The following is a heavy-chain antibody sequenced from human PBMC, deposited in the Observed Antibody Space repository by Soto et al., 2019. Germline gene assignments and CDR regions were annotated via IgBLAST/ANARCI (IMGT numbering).Heavy chain of an antibody. V-gene: IGHV3-23*01. CDR3: PKGRGSGWAWYFDN. D-gene: IGHD6-19*01. CDR2: ISDTGSST. Sequence: GGSLRLSCAASGFNFKNSAMNWVRQAPGKGLEWVASISDTGSSTWYAESVRGRLSISRDNTKNTLYLQMNSLRGEDTAVYYGPKGRGSGWAWYFDNWGQGTLVTVSS. CDR1: GFNFKNSA. J-gene: IGHJ4*02.